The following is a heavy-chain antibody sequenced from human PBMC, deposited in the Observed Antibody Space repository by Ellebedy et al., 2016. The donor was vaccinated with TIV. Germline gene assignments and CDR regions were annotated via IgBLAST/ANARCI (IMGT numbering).Heavy chain of an antibody. Sequence: LRLXXAISGDSVSSNSAAWNWIRQSPSRGLEWLGRTYYRSNWYSDYAVSVKSRISINADTSKNQFSLHLNSVTPEDTALYYCARDPRGGSYFDYWGQGTLVTVSS. CDR3: ARDPRGGSYFDY. D-gene: IGHD1-26*01. CDR2: TYYRSNWYS. V-gene: IGHV6-1*01. CDR1: GDSVSSNSAA. J-gene: IGHJ4*02.